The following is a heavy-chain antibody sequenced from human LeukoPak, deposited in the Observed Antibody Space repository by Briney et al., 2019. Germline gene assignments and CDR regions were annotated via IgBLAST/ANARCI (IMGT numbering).Heavy chain of an antibody. CDR2: IPPNNGAT. CDR1: GYTFTGSVWY. CDR3: ARGGPAQMVDFDY. V-gene: IGHV1-2*02. D-gene: IGHD3-10*01. Sequence: DSVKVSCKASGYTFTGSVWYLYWLRQAPGQGLECGGWIPPNNGATLYAQKFQGRVAMTTDTSISTAYMELSRLRPDDAAMYYWARGGPAQMVDFDYWGQGTLVTVSS. J-gene: IGHJ4*02.